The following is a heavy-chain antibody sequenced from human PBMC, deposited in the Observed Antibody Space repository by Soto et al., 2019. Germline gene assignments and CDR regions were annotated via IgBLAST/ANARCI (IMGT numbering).Heavy chain of an antibody. D-gene: IGHD1-26*01. CDR1: GGTFSSYA. CDR3: AREANIVGATKYDY. Sequence: AASVKVSCKVSGGTFSSYAISWVRQAPGQGLEWMGGIIPIFGTANYAQKFQGRVTITADESTSTAYMELSSLRSEDTAVYYCAREANIVGATKYDYWGQGTLVTVSS. CDR2: IIPIFGTA. J-gene: IGHJ4*02. V-gene: IGHV1-69*13.